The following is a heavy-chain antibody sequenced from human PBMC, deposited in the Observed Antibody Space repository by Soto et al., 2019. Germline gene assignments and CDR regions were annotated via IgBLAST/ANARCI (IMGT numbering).Heavy chain of an antibody. D-gene: IGHD5-12*01. CDR1: GFTFSDYG. CDR3: ARGTGGSDEMFDY. Sequence: TGGSLRLSCVASGFTFSDYGMSWVRQAPGKGPDWVSTVNNAGTNTHYADSVKGRFTISRDNSKTTLYLQMNNLRVDDTAIYYCARGTGGSDEMFDYWSQGTQVTVSS. V-gene: IGHV3-23*01. J-gene: IGHJ4*02. CDR2: VNNAGTNT.